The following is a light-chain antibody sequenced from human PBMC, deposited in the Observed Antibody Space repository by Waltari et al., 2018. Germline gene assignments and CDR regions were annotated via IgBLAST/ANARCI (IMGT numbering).Light chain of an antibody. Sequence: QSALTQPASVSGSPGQSITISCTSGPSAIGKYHLSSWYIQNPGQAPNVNIYEVTKRPSGISDRFSGSKSGNTASLTISGLQVEDEADYYCCSYAGRSSMIFGGGTKVTVV. J-gene: IGLJ2*01. CDR1: PSAIGKYHL. CDR2: EVT. CDR3: CSYAGRSSMI. V-gene: IGLV2-23*02.